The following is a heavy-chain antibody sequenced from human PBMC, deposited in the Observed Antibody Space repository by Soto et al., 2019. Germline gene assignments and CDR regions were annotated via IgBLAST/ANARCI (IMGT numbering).Heavy chain of an antibody. D-gene: IGHD3-3*01. Sequence: EVYLLESGGGFVQPGGSLRLYCAASTFPFSSYVMHWFRQAPGKGLEWVSAITGDGTTTYYADSVKGRFTISRDNSKNTLYLQIHSLRATDTAMYYCAKPYGFYFYYMDVWCNGTAVTVSS. CDR3: AKPYGFYFYYMDV. CDR2: ITGDGTTT. CDR1: TFPFSSYV. V-gene: IGHV3-23*01. J-gene: IGHJ6*03.